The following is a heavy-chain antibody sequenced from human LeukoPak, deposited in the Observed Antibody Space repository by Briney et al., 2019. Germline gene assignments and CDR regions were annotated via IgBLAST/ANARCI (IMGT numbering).Heavy chain of an antibody. CDR1: GFTVDDYD. V-gene: IGHV3-20*04. Sequence: PGGSLRLSCAASGFTVDDYDMSWVRHAPGKGLEWVSGINWKGGKTGYADSVKGRFTISRDNARNSLYLQMSSLRAEDTALYYCARRGSSSLYDYWGRGTLVTVSS. CDR3: ARRGSSSLYDY. J-gene: IGHJ4*02. D-gene: IGHD6-13*01. CDR2: INWKGGKT.